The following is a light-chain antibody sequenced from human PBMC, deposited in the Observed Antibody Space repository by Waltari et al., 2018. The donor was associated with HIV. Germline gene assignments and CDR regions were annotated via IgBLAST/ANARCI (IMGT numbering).Light chain of an antibody. CDR2: GNT. CDR1: SSNIGARPRSD. Sequence: QSVPTQPPPVSGVPGQRVTISCTGSSSNIGARPRSDVNRYQQLPGTAPKLLIYGNTNRPSGVPDRFSGSKSVASASLAITGLQAEDEADYYCQSYDTSLSGSVFGGGTKLTVL. CDR3: QSYDTSLSGSV. V-gene: IGLV1-40*01. J-gene: IGLJ3*02.